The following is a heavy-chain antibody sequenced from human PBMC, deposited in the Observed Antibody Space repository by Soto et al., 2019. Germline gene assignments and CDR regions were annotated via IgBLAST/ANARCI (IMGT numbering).Heavy chain of an antibody. CDR1: GGTFSTYS. CDR2: SPPIFGTS. Sequence: QVQLVQSGAEVKKPGSSVKVSCQASGGTFSTYSISWVRQAPGQGLEWMGGSPPIFGTSKYAQNFQGRVTITADESTSTAYMELSSLRYDDTAVYYCARGGRYPQSSYYCGMDVWGQGTTVTVSS. V-gene: IGHV1-69*01. D-gene: IGHD1-20*01. J-gene: IGHJ6*02. CDR3: ARGGRYPQSSYYCGMDV.